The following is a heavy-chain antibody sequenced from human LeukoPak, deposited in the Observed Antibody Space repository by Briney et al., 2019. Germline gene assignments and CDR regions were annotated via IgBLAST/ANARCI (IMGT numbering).Heavy chain of an antibody. CDR3: ARGGYYDFWSGYYKY. V-gene: IGHV4-34*01. J-gene: IGHJ4*02. CDR2: INHSGST. CDR1: GGSFSGYY. Sequence: KPSETLSLTCAVYGGSFSGYYWSWIRQPPGKGLEWIGEINHSGSTNYNPSLKSRVTISVDTSKNQFSLKLSSVTAADTAVYYCARGGYYDFWSGYYKYWGQGTLVTVSS. D-gene: IGHD3-3*01.